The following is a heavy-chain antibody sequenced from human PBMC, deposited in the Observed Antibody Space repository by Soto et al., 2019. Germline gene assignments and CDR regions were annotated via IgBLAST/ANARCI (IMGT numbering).Heavy chain of an antibody. Sequence: EVQVLESGGGLVQPGGSLRLTCAASGFTFSIYVMTWVRQAPGKGLEWVSAVSGSAGSTYDADSVKGRFSISRDNSKNTLYLQMNSLTADDTAVYYCARVLGTARNAFDVWGHGTMVTVSS. J-gene: IGHJ3*01. CDR1: GFTFSIYV. D-gene: IGHD6-6*01. CDR2: VSGSAGST. CDR3: ARVLGTARNAFDV. V-gene: IGHV3-23*01.